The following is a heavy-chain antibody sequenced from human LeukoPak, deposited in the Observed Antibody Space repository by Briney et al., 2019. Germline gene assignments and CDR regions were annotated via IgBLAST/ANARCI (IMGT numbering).Heavy chain of an antibody. CDR1: GFTFSNYN. CDR3: AKERATTTSFDY. D-gene: IGHD4-11*01. Sequence: GGSLRLSCAASGFTFSNYNMNWVRQAPGKGLEWVSYISSSSSIYYADSVKGRFTVSRDNAKNSLYVQMNSLRAEDTALYYCAKERATTTSFDYWGQGTLVTVSS. CDR2: ISSSSSI. V-gene: IGHV3-48*01. J-gene: IGHJ4*02.